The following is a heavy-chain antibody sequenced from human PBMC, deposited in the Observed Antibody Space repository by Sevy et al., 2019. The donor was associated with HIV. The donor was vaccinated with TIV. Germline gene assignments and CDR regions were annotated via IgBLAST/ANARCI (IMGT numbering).Heavy chain of an antibody. CDR2: INPDGSKI. CDR1: AINIRDYW. V-gene: IGHV3-7*02. CDR3: VKAIQLVASY. Sequence: GGSLRLSCEASAINIRDYWMNWVRQAPGKGLEWVANINPDGSKIYYADSVKGRFTISRDYAKNSVVLQMTSLRAEDAAVYYCVKAIQLVASYWGQGMLVTVSS. J-gene: IGHJ4*02. D-gene: IGHD1-1*01.